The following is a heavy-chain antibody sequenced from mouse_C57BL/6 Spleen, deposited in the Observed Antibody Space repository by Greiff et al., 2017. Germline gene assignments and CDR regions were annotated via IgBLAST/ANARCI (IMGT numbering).Heavy chain of an antibody. D-gene: IGHD2-5*01. CDR3: ARQAYYNNYGAMDY. V-gene: IGHV5-17*01. CDR2: ISSGSSTI. CDR1: GFTFSDYG. J-gene: IGHJ4*01. Sequence: DVLLLESGGGLVKPGGSLKLSCAASGFTFSDYGMHWVRQAPEQGLEWVAYISSGSSTIYYADTMKGRFTISRDNAKNTPFLQLTSLRSEDTAMYYCARQAYYNNYGAMDYWGQGTSDTVSA.